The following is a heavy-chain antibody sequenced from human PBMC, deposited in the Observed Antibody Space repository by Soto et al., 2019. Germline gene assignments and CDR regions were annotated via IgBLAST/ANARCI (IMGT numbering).Heavy chain of an antibody. Sequence: VQLVESGGGVVQPGRSLRLSCASSGFTFSNYGMHWVRQAPGKGLEWVAVIGYDGSTTSYVDSVKGRFTISRDNSKNTLYLQMDTLRAEDTAVYYCAKRVSGSYPDCNLDYWGQGTLVTVSS. CDR1: GFTFSNYG. CDR3: AKRVSGSYPDCNLDY. CDR2: IGYDGSTT. J-gene: IGHJ4*02. D-gene: IGHD1-26*01. V-gene: IGHV3-33*06.